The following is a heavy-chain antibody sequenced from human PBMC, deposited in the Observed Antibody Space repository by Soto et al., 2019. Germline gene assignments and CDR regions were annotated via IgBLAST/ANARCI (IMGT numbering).Heavy chain of an antibody. V-gene: IGHV1-2*04. J-gene: IGHJ4*02. CDR1: GYTFTGYY. CDR3: ARVGLAVAGNAFRY. Sequence: GASVKVSCKASGYTFTGYYMHWVRQAPGQGLEWMGWINPNSGGTNYAQKFQGWVTMTRDTSISTAYMELSRLRSDDTAVYYCARVGLAVAGNAFRYWGQGTLVTVSS. D-gene: IGHD6-19*01. CDR2: INPNSGGT.